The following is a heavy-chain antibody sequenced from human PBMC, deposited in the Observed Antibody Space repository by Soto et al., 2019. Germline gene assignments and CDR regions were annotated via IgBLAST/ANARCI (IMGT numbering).Heavy chain of an antibody. CDR2: ISAYNGNT. D-gene: IGHD3-3*01. CDR3: ARVSEDYDFWSGYLNWFDP. CDR1: GYTFTSYG. Sequence: ASVKVSCKASGYTFTSYGISWVRQAPGQGLEWMGWISAYNGNTNYAQKLQGRVTMTTDTSTSTAYMELRSLRSDDTAVYYCARVSEDYDFWSGYLNWFDPWGPGTLVTVSS. V-gene: IGHV1-18*01. J-gene: IGHJ5*02.